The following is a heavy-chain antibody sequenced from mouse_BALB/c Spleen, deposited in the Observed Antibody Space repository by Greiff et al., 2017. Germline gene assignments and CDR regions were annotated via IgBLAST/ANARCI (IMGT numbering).Heavy chain of an antibody. CDR2: ISDGGSYT. D-gene: IGHD1-1*01. Sequence: EVHLVESGGGLVKPGGSLKLSCAASGFTFSDYYMYWVRQTPEKRLEWVATISDGGSYTYYPDSVKGRFTISRDNAKNNLYLQMSSLKSEDTAMYYCARYFSLYYGYRYFDVWGAGTTVTVSS. V-gene: IGHV5-4*02. CDR1: GFTFSDYY. J-gene: IGHJ1*01. CDR3: ARYFSLYYGYRYFDV.